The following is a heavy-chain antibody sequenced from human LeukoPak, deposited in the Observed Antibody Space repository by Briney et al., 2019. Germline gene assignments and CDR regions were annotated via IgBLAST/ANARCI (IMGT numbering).Heavy chain of an antibody. CDR1: GFTFIYYT. V-gene: IGHV3-21*01. CDR3: ARDRRGLPSFDS. J-gene: IGHJ4*02. CDR2: ISSSGSYI. Sequence: GGSLRLSCVASGFTFIYYTMNWVRQAPGKGLEWVSSISSSGSYIYYADSVRGRFTISRDNAKNSLYLQMNSLRAEDTAVYYCARDRRGLPSFDSWGQGTLVTVSS.